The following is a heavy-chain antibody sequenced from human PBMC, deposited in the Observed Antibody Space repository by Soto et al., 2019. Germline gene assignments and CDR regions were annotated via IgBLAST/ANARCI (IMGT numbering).Heavy chain of an antibody. V-gene: IGHV3-30*18. CDR3: AKARGANNWANYYGLDV. D-gene: IGHD1-1*01. J-gene: IGHJ6*02. CDR1: GFIFANYG. CDR2: ITYEGSNK. Sequence: GSLRLSCAASGFIFANYGMRWVRQAPGKGLEWVALITYEGSNKYYADAVKGRFTISRDNAENMVSLQMDSLRAEDTAVYYCAKARGANNWANYYGLDVWGQGTTVTVSS.